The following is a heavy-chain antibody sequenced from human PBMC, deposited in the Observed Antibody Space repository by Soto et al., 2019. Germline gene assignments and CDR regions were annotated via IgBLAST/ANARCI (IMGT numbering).Heavy chain of an antibody. D-gene: IGHD2-2*01. J-gene: IGHJ6*02. CDR3: ARYGDKSSTPAGGLDYYGMDV. V-gene: IGHV3-7*05. Sequence: GGSLRLSCAASGFTFSSYWMSWVRQAPGKGLEWVANIKQDGSEKYYVDSVKGRFTISRDNAKNSLYLQMNSLRAEDTAVYYCARYGDKSSTPAGGLDYYGMDVWGQGTTVTVSS. CDR2: IKQDGSEK. CDR1: GFTFSSYW.